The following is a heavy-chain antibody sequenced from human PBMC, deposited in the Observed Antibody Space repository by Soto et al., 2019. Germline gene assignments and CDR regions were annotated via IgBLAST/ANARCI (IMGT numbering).Heavy chain of an antibody. J-gene: IGHJ3*02. Sequence: SETLSLTCAVSCGSISSYYWRWIRQPPGKGLEWIGYIYYSGSTNYNPSLKSRVTISVDTSKNQFSLKLSSVTAADTAVYYCARRYGSAFDIWGQGTMVTVSS. V-gene: IGHV4-59*01. D-gene: IGHD4-17*01. CDR1: CGSISSYY. CDR2: IYYSGST. CDR3: ARRYGSAFDI.